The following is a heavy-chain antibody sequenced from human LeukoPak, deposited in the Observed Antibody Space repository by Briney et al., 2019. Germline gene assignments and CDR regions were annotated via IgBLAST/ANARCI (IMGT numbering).Heavy chain of an antibody. V-gene: IGHV4-34*01. D-gene: IGHD5-18*01. CDR1: GGSFTSYY. CDR2: ISHTGHT. CDR3: ARVADRFGYNYGIDEYFDY. J-gene: IGHJ4*02. Sequence: SETLSLTCAVYGGSFTSYYWSWIRQPPGKGLEWIGEISHTGHTNYNPSLKSRVTMSVETSKNQLSLRLASVTAADTAVYYCARVADRFGYNYGIDEYFDYWGQGTLVTVSS.